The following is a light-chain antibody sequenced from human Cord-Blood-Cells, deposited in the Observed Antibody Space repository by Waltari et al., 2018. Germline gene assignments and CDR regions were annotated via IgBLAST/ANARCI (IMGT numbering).Light chain of an antibody. CDR2: KAS. V-gene: IGKV1-5*03. CDR1: HSISSW. J-gene: IGKJ1*01. Sequence: DIQMTQSPSTLSASVGDRVTITCRASHSISSWLAWYQQKPGKAPKLLIYKASSLESGVPSRFSGSGSGTEFTLTISSLQPDDFATYYCQQYNSYLWTFGQGTKVEI. CDR3: QQYNSYLWT.